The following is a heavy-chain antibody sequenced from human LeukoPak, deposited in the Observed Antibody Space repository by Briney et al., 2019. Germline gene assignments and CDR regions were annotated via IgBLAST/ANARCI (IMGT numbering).Heavy chain of an antibody. V-gene: IGHV3-30-3*01. D-gene: IGHD3-10*01. CDR1: GFTFSSYA. J-gene: IGHJ4*02. CDR3: ARSPRLTGAFFDY. CDR2: ISYDGSNK. Sequence: SGGSLRLSCAASGFTFSSYAMHWVRQAPGKGLEWVAVISYDGSNKYYADSVKGRFTISRDNSKNTLYLQMNSLRAEDTAVYYCARSPRLTGAFFDYWGQGTLVTVSS.